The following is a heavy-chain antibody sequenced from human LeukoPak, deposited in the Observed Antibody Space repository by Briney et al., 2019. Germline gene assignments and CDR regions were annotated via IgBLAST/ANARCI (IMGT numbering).Heavy chain of an antibody. CDR1: GASSNSYY. CDR3: ATSRGSDGSGNY. Sequence: SATLFLTCTVSGASSNSYYWSWIRQPPGKGLEWIGSYYSGSTNYNSSLKSRVTTSVDTSKNQFSLMLSSVTAADTAVYYCATSRGSDGSGNYWGQGTLVTVSS. J-gene: IGHJ4*02. V-gene: IGHV4-59*13. CDR2: YYSGST. D-gene: IGHD3-10*01.